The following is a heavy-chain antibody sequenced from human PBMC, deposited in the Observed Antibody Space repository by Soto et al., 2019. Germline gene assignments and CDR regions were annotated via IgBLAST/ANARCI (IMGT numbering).Heavy chain of an antibody. CDR1: GYSFTSYW. Sequence: PGESLKISCKGSGYSFTSYWIGWVRQMPGKGLEWMGIIYPGDSDTRYSPSFQGQVTISADKSISTAYLQWSSLKASDTAMYYCARTSGIQLGLGGMDVWGQGTTVTVSS. V-gene: IGHV5-51*01. D-gene: IGHD5-18*01. CDR3: ARTSGIQLGLGGMDV. J-gene: IGHJ6*02. CDR2: IYPGDSDT.